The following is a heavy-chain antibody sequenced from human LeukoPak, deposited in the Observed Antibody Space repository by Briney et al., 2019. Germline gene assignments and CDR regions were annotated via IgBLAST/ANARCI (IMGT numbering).Heavy chain of an antibody. CDR3: ARGIVGATGTKNYFDY. CDR2: IKQDGSEK. D-gene: IGHD1-26*01. CDR1: GFTFSSYW. V-gene: IGHV3-7*05. J-gene: IGHJ4*02. Sequence: GGSLRLSCAASGFTFSSYWMSWVRQAPGKGLEWVANIKQDGSEKYYVDSVKGRFTISRDNAKNSLYLQMNSLRAEDTAVYYCARGIVGATGTKNYFDYWGQGTLVTVSS.